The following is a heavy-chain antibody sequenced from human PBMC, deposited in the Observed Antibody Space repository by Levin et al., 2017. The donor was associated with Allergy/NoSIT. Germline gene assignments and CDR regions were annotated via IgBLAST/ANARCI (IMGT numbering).Heavy chain of an antibody. CDR1: GFTFSDYA. V-gene: IGHV3-23*01. J-gene: IGHJ4*02. D-gene: IGHD1-1*01. Sequence: GESLKISCSASGFTFSDYAMRWVRQAPGKGLEWVSSIGSDKNTYYADSVKGRFTISRDNSKNTVFLQMNSLGAEDTALYFCARRSGRGYYDYWAQGTLVTVSS. CDR2: IGSDKNT. CDR3: ARRSGRGYYDY.